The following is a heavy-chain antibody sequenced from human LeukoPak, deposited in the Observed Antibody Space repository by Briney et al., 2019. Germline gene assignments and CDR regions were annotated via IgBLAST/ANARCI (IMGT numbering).Heavy chain of an antibody. CDR1: GFTFSNYA. Sequence: GGSLRLSCAASGFTFSNYAMSCGSQAPGEGVGWGSPIFGSGGSTYYADSVKGRFTVSRDNAKNTLSLQMNSLRVEDTAFYYCARKGIAAPGTHDAFDIWGQGTMVTVSS. V-gene: IGHV3-23*01. CDR3: ARKGIAAPGTHDAFDI. CDR2: IFGSGGST. D-gene: IGHD6-13*01. J-gene: IGHJ3*02.